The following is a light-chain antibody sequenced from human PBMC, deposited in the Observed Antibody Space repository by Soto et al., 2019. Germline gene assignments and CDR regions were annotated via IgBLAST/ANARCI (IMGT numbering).Light chain of an antibody. V-gene: IGLV2-14*01. Sequence: QSALTQPASVSGSPGLSIAISCTGTSRDVGGYNSVSWYQQQPGKVPKLIMYDVSRRPSGVSNRFSGAKSGNTASLTISGLQAEDEGDYYCSSYTTGGSYVFGTGTQLTVL. J-gene: IGLJ1*01. CDR2: DVS. CDR1: SRDVGGYNS. CDR3: SSYTTGGSYV.